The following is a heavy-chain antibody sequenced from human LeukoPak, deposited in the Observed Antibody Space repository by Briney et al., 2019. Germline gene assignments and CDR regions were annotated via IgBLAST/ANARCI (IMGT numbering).Heavy chain of an antibody. J-gene: IGHJ4*02. CDR2: LYSGGST. Sequence: SGGSLRLSCVASGFSVSSDYMTWVRQDPGKGLEWVSVLYSGGSTYYADSVKGRFTISRDNSKNTLYLQMNNLRVEDTAVYYCARYHTALNYWGQGTLVTASS. CDR3: ARYHTALNY. D-gene: IGHD5-18*01. CDR1: GFSVSSDY. V-gene: IGHV3-53*01.